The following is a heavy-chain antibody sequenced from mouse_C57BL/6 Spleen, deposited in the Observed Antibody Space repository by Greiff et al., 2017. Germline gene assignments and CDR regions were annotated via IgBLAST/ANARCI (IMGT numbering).Heavy chain of an antibody. CDR2: INPSTGGT. V-gene: IGHV1-42*01. D-gene: IGHD1-1*01. J-gene: IGHJ2*01. Sequence: EVQLQQSGPELVKPGASVKISCKASGYSFTGYYMNWVKQSPEKSLEWIGEINPSTGGTTYNQKFKAKATLTVDKSSSTAYMQLKSLTSEDSAVXYCARSTTVVADYFDYWGQGTTLTVSS. CDR1: GYSFTGYY. CDR3: ARSTTVVADYFDY.